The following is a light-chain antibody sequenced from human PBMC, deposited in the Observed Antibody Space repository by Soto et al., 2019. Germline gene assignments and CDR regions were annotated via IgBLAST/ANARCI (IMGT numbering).Light chain of an antibody. V-gene: IGKV3-11*01. CDR2: DAS. CDR1: QSVSSY. J-gene: IGKJ2*01. CDR3: QQRSNWHPYT. Sequence: EIVLTQSPATLSLSPGERATLSCRASQSVSSYLAWYQQKPGQAPRLLIYDASNRATGIPARFSGSGSGTDFPLTISSLKPEDFAVYYCQQRSNWHPYTFGQETKLEIK.